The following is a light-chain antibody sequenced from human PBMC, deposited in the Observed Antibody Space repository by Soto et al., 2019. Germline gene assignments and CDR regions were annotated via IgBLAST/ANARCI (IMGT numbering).Light chain of an antibody. CDR3: QQYYSTPL. CDR2: WAS. CDR1: QSVLYSSNNKNY. Sequence: DIVMTQSPDSLAVSLGERATINCKSSQSVLYSSNNKNYLAWYQQKPGQPPKLLIYWASTRESGVPDRFSGSGSGTDFTLTISSLQAEEVAVYYCQQYYSTPLFCGGTKVEIK. V-gene: IGKV4-1*01. J-gene: IGKJ4*01.